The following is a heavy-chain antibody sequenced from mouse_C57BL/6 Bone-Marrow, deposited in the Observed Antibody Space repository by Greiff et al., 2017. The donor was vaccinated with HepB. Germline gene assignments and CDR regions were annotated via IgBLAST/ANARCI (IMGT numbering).Heavy chain of an antibody. CDR2: IRLKSDNYAT. J-gene: IGHJ2*01. Sequence: EVQGVESGGGLVQPGGSMKLSCVASGFTFSNYWMNWVRQSPEKGLEWVAQIRLKSDNYATHYAESVKGRFTISRDDSKSSVYLQMNNLRAEDTGIYYCTAATVVATNWGQGTTLTVSS. V-gene: IGHV6-3*01. D-gene: IGHD1-1*01. CDR1: GFTFSNYW. CDR3: TAATVVATN.